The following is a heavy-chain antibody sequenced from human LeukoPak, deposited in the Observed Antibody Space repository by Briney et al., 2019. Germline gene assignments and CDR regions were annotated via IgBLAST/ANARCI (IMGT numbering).Heavy chain of an antibody. CDR2: IIPIFGTA. V-gene: IGHV1-69*06. D-gene: IGHD2-2*01. J-gene: IGHJ5*02. Sequence: SVKVSCKASGGTFSSYAISWVRQAPGQGLEWMGGIIPIFGTANYAQKFQGRVTITADKSTSTAYMELSSLRSEDTAVYYCARERTLRDWFDPWGQGTLVTVFS. CDR3: ARERTLRDWFDP. CDR1: GGTFSSYA.